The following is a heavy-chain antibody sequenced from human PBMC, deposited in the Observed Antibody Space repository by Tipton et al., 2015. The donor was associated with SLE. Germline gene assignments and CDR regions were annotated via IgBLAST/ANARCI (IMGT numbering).Heavy chain of an antibody. CDR3: AREGVSSPDY. J-gene: IGHJ4*02. D-gene: IGHD6-13*01. CDR2: ISSSGYTI. V-gene: IGHV3-48*03. Sequence: SLRLSCAASGFTFSSYEMNWVRQAPGKGLEWVSYISSSGYTIYYADSVKGRFTISRDNAKNSLYLQMNSLRAEDTALYYCAREGVSSPDYWGQGTLVTVPS. CDR1: GFTFSSYE.